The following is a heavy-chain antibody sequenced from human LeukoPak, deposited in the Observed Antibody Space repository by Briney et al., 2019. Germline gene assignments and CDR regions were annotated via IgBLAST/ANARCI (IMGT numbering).Heavy chain of an antibody. D-gene: IGHD5-18*01. CDR3: ARGLGYSYGYFY. Sequence: SETLSLTCAVYGGSFSGYYWSWIRQPPGKGLEWIGEINHSGSTNYNPSLKSRVTISVDTSKNQFSLKLSSMTAADTAVYYCARGLGYSYGYFYWGQGTLVTVSS. CDR2: INHSGST. V-gene: IGHV4-34*01. CDR1: GGSFSGYY. J-gene: IGHJ4*02.